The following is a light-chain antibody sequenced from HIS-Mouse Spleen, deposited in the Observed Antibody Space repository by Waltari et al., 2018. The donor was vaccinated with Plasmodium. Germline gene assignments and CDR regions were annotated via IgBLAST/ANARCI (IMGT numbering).Light chain of an antibody. CDR3: YSAADNNLV. Sequence: SYELTQPSSVSVSPGQTARITCSGDVLAKKYARWFQQKPGQAPVLVIYKDSERPSGIPERCSGPSSGTTVTLTSSGAQGEDEADYYCYSAADNNLVFGGGTKLTVL. V-gene: IGLV3-27*01. CDR2: KDS. CDR1: VLAKKY. J-gene: IGLJ3*02.